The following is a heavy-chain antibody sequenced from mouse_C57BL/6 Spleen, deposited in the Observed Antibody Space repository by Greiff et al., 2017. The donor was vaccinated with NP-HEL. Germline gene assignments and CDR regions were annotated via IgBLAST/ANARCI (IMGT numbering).Heavy chain of an antibody. D-gene: IGHD2-4*01. V-gene: IGHV1-26*01. J-gene: IGHJ4*01. CDR2: INPNNGGT. CDR1: GYTFTDYY. CDR3: ARVDYGYYAMDY. Sequence: VQLQQSGPELVKPGASVKISCKASGYTFTDYYMNWVKQSHGKSLEWIGDINPNNGGTSYNQKFKGKATLTVDKSSSTAYMELRSLTSEDSAVYYCARVDYGYYAMDYWGQGTSVTVSS.